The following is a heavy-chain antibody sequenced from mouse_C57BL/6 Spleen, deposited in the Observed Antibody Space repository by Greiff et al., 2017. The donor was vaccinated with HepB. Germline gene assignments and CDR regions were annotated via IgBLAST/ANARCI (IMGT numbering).Heavy chain of an antibody. J-gene: IGHJ2*01. Sequence: VQLQQSGPELVKPGASVKISCKASGYAFSSSWMNWVKQRPGKGLEWIGRIYPGDGDTNYNGKFKGKATLTADKSSSTADMQLSSLTSEDSAVYFCARRVVAHFDYWGQGTTLTVSS. CDR2: IYPGDGDT. CDR3: ARRVVAHFDY. D-gene: IGHD1-1*01. CDR1: GYAFSSSW. V-gene: IGHV1-82*01.